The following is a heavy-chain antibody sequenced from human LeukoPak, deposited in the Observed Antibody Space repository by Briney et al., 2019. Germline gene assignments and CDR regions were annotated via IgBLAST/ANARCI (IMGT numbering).Heavy chain of an antibody. CDR2: ISGSGGST. J-gene: IGHJ6*02. D-gene: IGHD6-19*01. V-gene: IGHV3-23*01. CDR3: ATNFANSGWYLYYYGMDV. CDR1: GFTFSSYA. Sequence: GGSLRLSCAASGFTFSSYAMSWVRQAPGKGLEWVSAISGSGGSTYYADSVKGRFTISRDNSKNTLYLQMSSLRAEDTAVYYCATNFANSGWYLYYYGMDVWGQGTTVTVSS.